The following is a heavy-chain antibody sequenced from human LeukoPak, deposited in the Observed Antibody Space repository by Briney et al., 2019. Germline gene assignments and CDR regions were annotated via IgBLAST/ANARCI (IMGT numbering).Heavy chain of an antibody. CDR2: ISSSGSTI. D-gene: IGHD6-19*01. CDR1: GFTFSDYY. CDR3: ARTYSSGWYSLDAFDI. V-gene: IGHV3-11*01. J-gene: IGHJ3*02. Sequence: PGGSLRLSCAASGFTFSDYYMSWIRQAPGKGLEWVSYISSSGSTIYYADSVKGRFTISRDNAKNSLYLPMNSLRAEDTAVYYCARTYSSGWYSLDAFDIWGQGTMVTVSS.